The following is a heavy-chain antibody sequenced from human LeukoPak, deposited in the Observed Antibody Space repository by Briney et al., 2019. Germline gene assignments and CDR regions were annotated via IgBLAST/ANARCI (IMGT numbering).Heavy chain of an antibody. CDR2: INPNSGGT. J-gene: IGHJ4*02. CDR1: GYTFTSYG. Sequence: GASVKVSCKASGYTFTSYGISWVRQAPGQGLERMGWINPNSGGTNYAQKFQGRVTMTRDTSISTAYMELSRLRSDDTAVYYCASYRGLSGATHFDYWAQGTLVTVSS. CDR3: ASYRGLSGATHFDY. D-gene: IGHD1-26*01. V-gene: IGHV1-2*02.